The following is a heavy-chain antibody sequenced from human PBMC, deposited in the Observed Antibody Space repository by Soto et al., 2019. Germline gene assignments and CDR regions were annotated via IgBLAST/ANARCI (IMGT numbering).Heavy chain of an antibody. Sequence: GESLKISCKGSGYSFTSYWISWVRQMPGEGLEWMGRIDPSDSYTNYSPSFQGHVTISADKSISTAYLQWSSLKASDTAMYYCASGLDYWSSTSCYTNYYYGMDVWGQGTTVTVSS. V-gene: IGHV5-10-1*01. CDR1: GYSFTSYW. J-gene: IGHJ6*02. CDR3: ASGLDYWSSTSCYTNYYYGMDV. D-gene: IGHD2-2*02. CDR2: IDPSDSYT.